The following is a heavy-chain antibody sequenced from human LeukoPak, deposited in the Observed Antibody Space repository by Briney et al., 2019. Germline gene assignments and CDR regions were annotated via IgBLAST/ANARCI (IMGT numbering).Heavy chain of an antibody. CDR3: AKDTCTNGVCYFDF. J-gene: IGHJ4*02. D-gene: IGHD2-8*01. CDR2: ISGSGGTT. Sequence: GGSLRLSCAASRFTFSSYAMSWVRQAPWKGLEWVSGISGSGGTTFSADSVRGRFTIARDNSKNTLYLQMNRLRAEDTAVYYSAKDTCTNGVCYFDFWGQGTLVTVSS. V-gene: IGHV3-23*01. CDR1: RFTFSSYA.